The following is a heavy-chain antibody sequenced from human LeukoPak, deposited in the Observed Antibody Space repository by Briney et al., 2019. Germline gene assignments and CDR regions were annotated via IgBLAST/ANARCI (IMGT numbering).Heavy chain of an antibody. D-gene: IGHD3-16*02. CDR2: IKQDGGEK. CDR1: GFTFSSYW. V-gene: IGHV3-7*05. J-gene: IGHJ4*02. Sequence: PGGSLRLSCAASGFTFSSYWMSWVRQAPGKGLEWVANIKQDGGEKYYVGSVKGRFTVSRDNAKNSLYLQMNSLRAEDTAVYYCAKHYDYIWGSYRYFDYWGQGTLVTVSS. CDR3: AKHYDYIWGSYRYFDY.